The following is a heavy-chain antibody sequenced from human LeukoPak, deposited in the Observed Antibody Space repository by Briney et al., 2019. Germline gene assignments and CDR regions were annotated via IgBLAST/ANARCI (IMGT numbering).Heavy chain of an antibody. V-gene: IGHV4-59*01. CDR3: ARELGYSGSSGAFDI. Sequence: SETLSLTCTVSGGSISSYYWSWIRQPPGKGLEWIGYIYYSGSTNYNPSLKSRVTISVDTSKNQFSLKLSSVTAADTAVYYCARELGYSGSSGAFDIWGQGTMVTVSS. J-gene: IGHJ3*02. CDR2: IYYSGST. CDR1: GGSISSYY. D-gene: IGHD1-26*01.